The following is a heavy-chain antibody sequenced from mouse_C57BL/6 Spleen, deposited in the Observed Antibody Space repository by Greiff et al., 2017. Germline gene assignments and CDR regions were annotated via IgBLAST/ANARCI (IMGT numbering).Heavy chain of an antibody. V-gene: IGHV1-82*01. J-gene: IGHJ1*03. Sequence: QVHVKQSGAELAKPGASVKISCKASGYAFSSSWMNWVKQRPGKGLEWIGRIYPGDGDTNYNGKFKGKATLTADESSSTAYMQLSSLTSEDSAVYFCARIYGSTHWYFDVWGTGTTVTVSS. CDR1: GYAFSSSW. CDR3: ARIYGSTHWYFDV. CDR2: IYPGDGDT. D-gene: IGHD1-1*01.